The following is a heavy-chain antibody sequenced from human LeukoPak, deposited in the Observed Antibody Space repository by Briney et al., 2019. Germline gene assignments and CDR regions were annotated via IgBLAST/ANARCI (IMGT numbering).Heavy chain of an antibody. J-gene: IGHJ4*02. D-gene: IGHD6-19*01. CDR2: IYYSGST. CDR1: GGSISSHY. CDR3: ARAHYSSGWQFDY. V-gene: IGHV4-59*11. Sequence: SETLSLTCTVSGGSISSHYWSWIRQPPGKGLEWIGYIYYSGSTNYNPSLKSRVTISVDTSKNQFSLKLSSVTAADTAVYYCARAHYSSGWQFDYWGQGTLVTVSS.